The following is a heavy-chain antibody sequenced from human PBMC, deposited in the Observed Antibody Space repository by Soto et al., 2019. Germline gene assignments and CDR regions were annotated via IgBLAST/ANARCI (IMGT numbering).Heavy chain of an antibody. J-gene: IGHJ4*02. CDR1: GFPFSNYA. D-gene: IGHD6-13*01. V-gene: IGHV3-23*01. Sequence: PGGSLRLSCAASGFPFSNYAVTWVRQDPGKGLEWVSTISGSGGSTYYADSVKGRFTISRDNSKNTLYLQMNSLRAEDTAVYYCAKDQGSSWYEIDYWGQGTLVTVSS. CDR3: AKDQGSSWYEIDY. CDR2: ISGSGGST.